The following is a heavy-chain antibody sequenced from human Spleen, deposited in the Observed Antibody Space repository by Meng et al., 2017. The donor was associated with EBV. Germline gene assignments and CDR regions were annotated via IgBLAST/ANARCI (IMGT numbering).Heavy chain of an antibody. D-gene: IGHD3-10*01. J-gene: IGHJ4*02. CDR2: IIPMIGTG. CDR1: GGTFRNFG. Sequence: QVQLVQSGSEVRKPGASVKVSCEASGGTFRNFGISWLRQAPGQGLEWMGGIIPMIGTGNYAQKFQGRVTITADEVTTTAYMELRSLAFDDTAVYYCARESGRGYTPDFWGQGTLVTVAS. V-gene: IGHV1-69*01. CDR3: ARESGRGYTPDF.